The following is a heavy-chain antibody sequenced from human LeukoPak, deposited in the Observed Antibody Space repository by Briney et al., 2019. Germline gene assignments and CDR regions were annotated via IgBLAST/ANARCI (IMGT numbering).Heavy chain of an antibody. CDR2: ITGSTNYI. D-gene: IGHD2-2*01. CDR1: GFPLSGYS. CDR3: ARVGYCSSSTCRNYFDY. Sequence: GGSLRLSCAASGFPLSGYSMNWVRQAPGKGLEWVSSITGSTNYIYYADSVKGRFTISSDNAKNSLYLQMNSLRAEDTAVYYCARVGYCSSSTCRNYFDYWGQGTLVTVSS. J-gene: IGHJ4*02. V-gene: IGHV3-21*01.